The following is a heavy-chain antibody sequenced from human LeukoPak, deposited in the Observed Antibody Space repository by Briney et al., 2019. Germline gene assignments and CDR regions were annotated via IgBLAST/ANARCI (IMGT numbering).Heavy chain of an antibody. CDR3: AKGVGYDSSSYYSNY. V-gene: IGHV3-11*05. CDR1: GFTFSDYY. Sequence: GGSLRLSCAASGFTFSDYYMSWIRQAPGKGLEWVSYISSGSSYTNYADSVKGRFTISRDNAENSLYLQMNSLRVEDTAVYYCAKGVGYDSSSYYSNYWGQGTLVTVSS. CDR2: ISSGSSYT. J-gene: IGHJ4*02. D-gene: IGHD3-22*01.